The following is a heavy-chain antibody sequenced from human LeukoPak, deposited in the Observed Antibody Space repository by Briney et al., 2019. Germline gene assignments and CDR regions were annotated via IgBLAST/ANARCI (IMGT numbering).Heavy chain of an antibody. CDR1: GFTFSSYW. V-gene: IGHV3-7*03. CDR3: ARDIPLAGEEEGPNWFDP. J-gene: IGHJ5*02. CDR2: IKQDGSEK. Sequence: PGGSLRLSCAASGFTFSSYWMSWVRQAPGKGLEWVAYIKQDGSEKYYVDSVKGRFTISRDNAKNSLYLQMNSPRAEDTAVYYCARDIPLAGEEEGPNWFDPWGQGTLVTVSS. D-gene: IGHD6-19*01.